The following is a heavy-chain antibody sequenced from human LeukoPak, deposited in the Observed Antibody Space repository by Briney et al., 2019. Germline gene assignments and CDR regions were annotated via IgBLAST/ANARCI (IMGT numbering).Heavy chain of an antibody. V-gene: IGHV1-2*02. J-gene: IGHJ4*02. CDR3: ATPWGCTRPDCPFLH. D-gene: IGHD2-8*01. CDR1: GFTLIGHY. Sequence: ASVKVSCKASGFTLIGHYLHWVRQAPGQGPQWMGWINRNSGGTKYAQNFQGRVTMTRDTSISTSYMELSSLRSDDTAVYYCATPWGCTRPDCPFLHWGQGTLVTVSS. CDR2: INRNSGGT.